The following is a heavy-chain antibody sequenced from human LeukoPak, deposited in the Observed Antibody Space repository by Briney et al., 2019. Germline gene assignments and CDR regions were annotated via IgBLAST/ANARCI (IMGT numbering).Heavy chain of an antibody. J-gene: IGHJ4*02. CDR1: GGSFSGYY. V-gene: IGHV4-34*01. Sequence: SETLSLTCAVYGGSFSGYYWSWIRQPPGKGLEWIGEINHSGSTNYNPSLKSRVTISVDTSKNQFSLKLSSETAADTAVYYCARRKLERGEIDYWGQGTLVTVSS. CDR2: INHSGST. CDR3: ARRKLERGEIDY. D-gene: IGHD1-1*01.